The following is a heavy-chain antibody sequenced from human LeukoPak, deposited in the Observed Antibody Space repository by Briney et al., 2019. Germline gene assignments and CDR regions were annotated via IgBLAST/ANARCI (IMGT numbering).Heavy chain of an antibody. CDR2: ITTSDGNT. D-gene: IGHD3-22*01. CDR3: ARDFYDSSGYYYYYYYYGMDV. Sequence: GGSLRLSCAASGFTFSSYTMSWVRQAPGKGLEWVSTITTSDGNTYYADSVKGRIAISRDNAKNSLYLQMNSLRAEDTAVYYCARDFYDSSGYYYYYYYYGMDVWGQGTTVTVSS. CDR1: GFTFSSYT. V-gene: IGHV3-21*01. J-gene: IGHJ6*02.